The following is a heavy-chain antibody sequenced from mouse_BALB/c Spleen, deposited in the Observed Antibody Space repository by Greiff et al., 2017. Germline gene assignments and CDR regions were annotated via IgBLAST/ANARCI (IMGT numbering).Heavy chain of an antibody. Sequence: DVKLVESGGGLVQPGGSLSLPCATSGFTFTDYYLSWVRQPPGKALEWLGFIRNKANGYTTEYSASVKGRFTISRDNSQSILYLQMNTLRAEDSATYYCARVGSSSFDYWGQGTTLTVSS. D-gene: IGHD1-1*01. J-gene: IGHJ2*01. CDR3: ARVGSSSFDY. CDR1: GFTFTDYY. V-gene: IGHV7-3*02. CDR2: IRNKANGYTT.